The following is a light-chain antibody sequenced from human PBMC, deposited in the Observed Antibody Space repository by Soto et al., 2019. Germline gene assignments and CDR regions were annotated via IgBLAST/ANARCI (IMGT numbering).Light chain of an antibody. Sequence: DIQMTQSPSTLSASVGDRVTITCRASQSISNWLAWYQQKPGQAPKLLIYDASSLESGVPSRFSGSRSGTDFTLTISSLQPDDFASYYCQQYSSYPLTFGQGTEVEIK. J-gene: IGKJ1*01. CDR2: DAS. CDR1: QSISNW. CDR3: QQYSSYPLT. V-gene: IGKV1-5*01.